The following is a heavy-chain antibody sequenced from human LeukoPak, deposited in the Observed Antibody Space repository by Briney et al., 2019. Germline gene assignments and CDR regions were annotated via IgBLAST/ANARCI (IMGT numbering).Heavy chain of an antibody. CDR1: ALSVRTKY. Sequence: GGSLRLSCEASALSVRTKYMRSVRQAPGEGLEWVIVIYRGGTLRYGDSVKGRYTISRDNSGDTLHLQMNSLRVDDTSVYDCVRAVHHLFYADSSGYHGDAFDVWGQGTVVTVSS. CDR2: IYRGGTL. V-gene: IGHV3-53*01. CDR3: VRAVHHLFYADSSGYHGDAFDV. J-gene: IGHJ3*01. D-gene: IGHD3-22*01.